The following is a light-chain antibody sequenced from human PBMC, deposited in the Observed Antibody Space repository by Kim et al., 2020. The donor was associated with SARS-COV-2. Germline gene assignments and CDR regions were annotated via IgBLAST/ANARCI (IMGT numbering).Light chain of an antibody. CDR3: QRYSRSLFT. V-gene: IGKV3-20*01. CDR1: QSVSSGL. Sequence: DIVLTQSPGTLSLSPGDRATLSCRASQSVSSGLLVWYQQKPGQAPRLLTYDASTRATGIPDRFSGSGSGTDFTLTISRLEPEDFAVYHCQRYSRSLFTFGPGTKVDIK. CDR2: DAS. J-gene: IGKJ3*01.